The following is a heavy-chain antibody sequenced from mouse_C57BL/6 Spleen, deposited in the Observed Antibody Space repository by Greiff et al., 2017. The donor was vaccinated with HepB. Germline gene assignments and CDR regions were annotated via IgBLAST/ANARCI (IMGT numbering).Heavy chain of an antibody. J-gene: IGHJ4*01. D-gene: IGHD1-1*02. CDR1: GYTFTSYG. CDR3: ARDYYKLWDY. Sequence: QVQLQQSGAELARPGASVKLSCKASGYTFTSYGISWVKQRTGQGLEWIGEIYPRSGNNYYNEKFKGKATLTADKSSSTAYMELRSLPSEDSAVYFCARDYYKLWDYWGQGTSVTVSS. CDR2: IYPRSGNN. V-gene: IGHV1-81*01.